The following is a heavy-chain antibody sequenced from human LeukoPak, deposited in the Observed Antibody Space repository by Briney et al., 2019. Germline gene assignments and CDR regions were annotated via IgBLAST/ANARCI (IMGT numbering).Heavy chain of an antibody. CDR3: ARDVPSSGNNYYYYYGMDV. D-gene: IGHD3-22*01. J-gene: IGHJ6*02. CDR1: GFTFSSYG. Sequence: GGSLRLSCAASGFTFSSYGMHWVRQAPGKGLEWVAVIWYDGSNKYYADSVKGRFTISRDNSKNTLYLQMNSLRAEDTAVYYCARDVPSSGNNYYYYYGMDVWGQGTTVTVSS. CDR2: IWYDGSNK. V-gene: IGHV3-33*01.